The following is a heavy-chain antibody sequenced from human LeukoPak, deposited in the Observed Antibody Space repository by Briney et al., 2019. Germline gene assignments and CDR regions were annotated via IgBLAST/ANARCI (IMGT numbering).Heavy chain of an antibody. Sequence: GGSLRLSCAASGFTFSSYGMHWVRQAPGKGLEWVAVISYDGSNKYYADSVKGRFTISRDNSKNTLYLQMNSLRAEDTAVYYCAKTRAVRAAGAFDIWGQGTMVTVSS. V-gene: IGHV3-30*18. CDR3: AKTRAVRAAGAFDI. D-gene: IGHD3-10*01. CDR2: ISYDGSNK. CDR1: GFTFSSYG. J-gene: IGHJ3*02.